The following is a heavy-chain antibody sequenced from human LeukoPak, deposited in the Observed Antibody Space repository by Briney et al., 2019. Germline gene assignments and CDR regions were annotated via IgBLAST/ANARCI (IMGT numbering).Heavy chain of an antibody. CDR1: GFTFSSYA. D-gene: IGHD3-22*01. CDR2: ISGSGGST. J-gene: IGHJ3*02. CDR3: AREDYYDTSQGLGAYAFDI. V-gene: IGHV3-23*01. Sequence: PGGSLRLSCAASGFTFSSYAMSWVRQAPGKGLEWVSAISGSGGSTYYADSVKGRFTISRDNSKNTLYLQMNSLRAEDTAVYYCAREDYYDTSQGLGAYAFDIWGQGTMVTVSS.